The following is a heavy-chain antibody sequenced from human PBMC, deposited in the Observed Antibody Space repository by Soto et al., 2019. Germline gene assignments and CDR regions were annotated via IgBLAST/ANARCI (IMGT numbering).Heavy chain of an antibody. V-gene: IGHV4-39*01. CDR2: IYYSGST. J-gene: IGHJ4*02. Sequence: QLQLQESGPGLVKPSETLSLTCTVSGGSISSSSYYWGWIRQPPGKGLEWIGSIYYSGSTYYNPSLKSRVTISVDTSKNQFSLKLSSVTAADTAVYYCARLVVGATRKFDYWGQGTLVTVSS. CDR3: ARLVVGATRKFDY. D-gene: IGHD1-26*01. CDR1: GGSISSSSYY.